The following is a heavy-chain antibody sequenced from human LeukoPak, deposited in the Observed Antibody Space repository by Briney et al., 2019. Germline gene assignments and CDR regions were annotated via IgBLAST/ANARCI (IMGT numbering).Heavy chain of an antibody. CDR1: GFTFSNYG. J-gene: IGHJ4*02. CDR3: AKAPVTTCRGAFCYPFDY. Sequence: GGSLRLSCAASGFTFSNYGMNWVRQAPGKGLEWVSYISTSSSTMDYADSVKGRFTISRDNAKNSLYLQMNRLRPEDAAVYYCAKAPVTTCRGAFCYPFDYWGLGTLVTVSS. D-gene: IGHD2-15*01. CDR2: ISTSSSTM. V-gene: IGHV3-48*01.